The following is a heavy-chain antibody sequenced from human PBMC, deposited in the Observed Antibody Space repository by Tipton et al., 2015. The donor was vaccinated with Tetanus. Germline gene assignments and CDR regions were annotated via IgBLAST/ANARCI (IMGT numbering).Heavy chain of an antibody. V-gene: IGHV3-33*01. CDR3: AREADWRGGRGFSGDFDT. CDR1: GFIFSSYG. D-gene: IGHD2-15*01. J-gene: IGHJ4*02. CDR2: SWYDGTDK. Sequence: SLRLSCAASGFIFSSYGIHWVRQAPGKGLEWVAVSWYDGTDKYYGDSVKGRFTMSRDNSKNTLYLQMNSLRAEDTAVYYCAREADWRGGRGFSGDFDTGGQGTQVTVSS.